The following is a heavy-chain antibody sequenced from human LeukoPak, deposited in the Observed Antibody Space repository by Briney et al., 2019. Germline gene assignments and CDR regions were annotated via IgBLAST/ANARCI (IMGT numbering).Heavy chain of an antibody. CDR3: ARRPYCTNAVCYGLDY. D-gene: IGHD2-8*01. CDR1: GFTFSIYA. CDR2: IRSRGGST. J-gene: IGHJ4*02. V-gene: IGHV3-23*01. Sequence: GRSLRLSCAASGFTFSIYAMIWVRQAPEMRLEWVSTIRSRGGSTYYAGSVKGRFTISRGNSKNTLYLQMNSLRAEDTAVFYCARRPYCTNAVCYGLDYWGQGTMVTVSS.